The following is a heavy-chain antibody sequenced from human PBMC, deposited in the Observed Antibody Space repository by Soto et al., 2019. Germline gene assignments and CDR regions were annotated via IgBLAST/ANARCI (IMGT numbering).Heavy chain of an antibody. V-gene: IGHV1-69*02. CDR1: GGTXSSYT. CDR2: IIPILGIA. CDR3: ASSEDRYCTNGVCHLFHY. Sequence: SVRVSCKASGGTXSSYTISCVRQAPGQGLEWMGRIIPILGIANYAQKFQGRVTITADKSTSTAYMELSSLRSEDTAVYYCASSEDRYCTNGVCHLFHYWGQGTQVTVSS. D-gene: IGHD2-8*01. J-gene: IGHJ4*02.